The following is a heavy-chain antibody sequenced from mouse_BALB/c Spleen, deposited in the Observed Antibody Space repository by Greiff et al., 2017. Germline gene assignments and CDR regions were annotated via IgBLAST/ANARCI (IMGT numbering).Heavy chain of an antibody. Sequence: EVKLQESGGGLVQPGGSLKLSCAASGFTFSSYTMSWVRQTPEKRLEWVAYISNGGGSTYYPDTVKGRFTISRDNAKNTLYLQMSSLKSEDTAMYYCARARYYGGYAMDYWGQGTSVTVSS. CDR3: ARARYYGGYAMDY. CDR1: GFTFSSYT. CDR2: ISNGGGST. V-gene: IGHV5-12-2*01. D-gene: IGHD1-1*01. J-gene: IGHJ4*01.